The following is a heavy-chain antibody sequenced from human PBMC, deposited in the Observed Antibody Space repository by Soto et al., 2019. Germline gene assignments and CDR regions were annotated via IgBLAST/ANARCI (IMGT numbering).Heavy chain of an antibody. Sequence: SETLSLTCTVSGGPFSSGGYYWSWIRQEPGKGLEWIGYIYQNGDTSHNPSLKSRVTISADTSKTQFSLKLSSVTAADTAVYYCARGDSTVSSVFDYWGQGMLVTVSS. CDR1: GGPFSSGGYY. CDR2: IYQNGDT. D-gene: IGHD4-17*01. J-gene: IGHJ4*02. CDR3: ARGDSTVSSVFDY. V-gene: IGHV4-31*03.